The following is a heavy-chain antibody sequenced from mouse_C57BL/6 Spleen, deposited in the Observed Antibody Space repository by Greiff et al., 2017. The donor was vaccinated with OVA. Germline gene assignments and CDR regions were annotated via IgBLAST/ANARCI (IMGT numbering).Heavy chain of an antibody. CDR2: IDIGNGYT. CDR3: ARFYDYWYFDV. CDR1: GYTFTSYG. D-gene: IGHD2-3*01. V-gene: IGHV1-58*01. Sequence: SGAELVRPGSSVKMSCKTSGYTFTSYGINWVKQRPGQGLEWIGYIDIGNGYTEYNEKFKGKATLTSDTSSSTAYMQLSSLTSEDSAIYFCARFYDYWYFDVWGTGTTVTVSS. J-gene: IGHJ1*03.